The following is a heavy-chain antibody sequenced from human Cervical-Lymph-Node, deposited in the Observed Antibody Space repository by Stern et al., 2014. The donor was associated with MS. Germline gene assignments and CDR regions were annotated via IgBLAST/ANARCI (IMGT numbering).Heavy chain of an antibody. Sequence: VQLVESGGGVVQPGRSLRLSCAASGFTFNNHGMHWVRQAPGKGLEWVALTSHDESRKYYADTVKGRFTISRDNSKNTLYLQMNNLRAEDTAVYFCARDEEALGILEWFILDYWGQGSLVTVSS. D-gene: IGHD3-3*01. V-gene: IGHV3-30*03. CDR3: ARDEEALGILEWFILDY. CDR1: GFTFNNHG. CDR2: TSHDESRK. J-gene: IGHJ4*02.